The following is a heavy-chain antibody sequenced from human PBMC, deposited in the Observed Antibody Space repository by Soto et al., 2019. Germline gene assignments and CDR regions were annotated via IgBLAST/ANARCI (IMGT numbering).Heavy chain of an antibody. D-gene: IGHD3-9*01. J-gene: IGHJ4*02. CDR3: AREYYGLLTGYYTDY. CDR2: ISVVGVTT. V-gene: IGHV3-74*01. CDR1: GFPFSSYW. Sequence: EVQLVESGGDLVQRGGSLRLSCAASGFPFSSYWMHWVRHTPGKGLDWVARISVVGVTTYYADSVTDRFTVSRDNAKNTLSLQIRGLRAEDTAVYYCAREYYGLLTGYYTDYWGQGTMVSVSS.